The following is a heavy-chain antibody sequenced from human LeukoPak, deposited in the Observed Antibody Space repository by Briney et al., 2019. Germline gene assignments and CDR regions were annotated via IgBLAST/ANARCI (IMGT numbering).Heavy chain of an antibody. CDR1: GFTFSSYS. Sequence: PGGSLRLSCAASGFTFSSYSMNWVRLAPGKGLEWVSSISSSSSDRFYADPVKGRFTISRDNAKNSLYLQMNSLRAEDTAVYYCARDYRSSACFDYWGQGTLVTVSS. V-gene: IGHV3-21*01. J-gene: IGHJ4*02. CDR3: ARDYRSSACFDY. D-gene: IGHD6-6*01. CDR2: ISSSSSDR.